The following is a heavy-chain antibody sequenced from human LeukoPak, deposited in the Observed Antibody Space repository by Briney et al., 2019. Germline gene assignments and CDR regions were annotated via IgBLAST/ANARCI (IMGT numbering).Heavy chain of an antibody. D-gene: IGHD3-22*01. CDR3: AKHAYYYDSSGPGGGAFDI. V-gene: IGHV3-23*01. CDR2: ISGSGGST. Sequence: HSGGSLRLSCAASGFTFSSYAMSWVRQAPGKGLEWVSAISGSGGSTYYADSVKGRFTISRDNSKNTLYLQMNSLRAEDTAVYYCAKHAYYYDSSGPGGGAFDIWGQGTMVTVSS. CDR1: GFTFSSYA. J-gene: IGHJ3*02.